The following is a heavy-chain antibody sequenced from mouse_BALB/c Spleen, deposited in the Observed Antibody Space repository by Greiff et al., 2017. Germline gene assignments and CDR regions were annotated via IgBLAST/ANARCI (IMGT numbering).Heavy chain of an antibody. Sequence: EVQRVESGGGLVKPGGSLKLSCAASGFTFSDYYMYWVRQTPEKRLEWVATISDGGSYTYYPDSVKGRFTISRDNAKNNLYLQMSSLKSEDTAMYYCARGGYDGYSHWYFDVWGAGTTVTVSS. CDR1: GFTFSDYY. J-gene: IGHJ1*01. D-gene: IGHD2-3*01. V-gene: IGHV5-4*02. CDR3: ARGGYDGYSHWYFDV. CDR2: ISDGGSYT.